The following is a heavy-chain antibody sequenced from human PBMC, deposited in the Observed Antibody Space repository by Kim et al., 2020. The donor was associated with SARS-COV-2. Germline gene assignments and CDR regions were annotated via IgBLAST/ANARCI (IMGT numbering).Heavy chain of an antibody. V-gene: IGHV3-23*01. J-gene: IGHJ4*02. CDR3: AKGGYCSGGSCYLPYYFDY. Sequence: GGSLRLSCAASGFTFSSYAMSWVRQAPGKGLEWVSAISGSGGSTYYADSVKGRFTISRDNSKNTLYLQMNSLRAEDTAVYYCAKGGYCSGGSCYLPYYFDYWGQGTLVTVSS. CDR2: ISGSGGST. D-gene: IGHD2-15*01. CDR1: GFTFSSYA.